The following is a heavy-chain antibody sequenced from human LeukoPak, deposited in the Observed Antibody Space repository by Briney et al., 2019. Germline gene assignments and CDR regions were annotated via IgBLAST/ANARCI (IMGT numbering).Heavy chain of an antibody. CDR2: INTNTGNP. D-gene: IGHD3-22*01. Sequence: ASVKVSCKASGYTFTSYAMNWVRQAPGQGLEWMGWINTNTGNPTYAQGFTGRSVFSLDTSVSTAYLQISSLKAEDTAVYYCARKDIVVVDDAFDIWGQGTMVTVSS. CDR1: GYTFTSYA. V-gene: IGHV7-4-1*02. J-gene: IGHJ3*02. CDR3: ARKDIVVVDDAFDI.